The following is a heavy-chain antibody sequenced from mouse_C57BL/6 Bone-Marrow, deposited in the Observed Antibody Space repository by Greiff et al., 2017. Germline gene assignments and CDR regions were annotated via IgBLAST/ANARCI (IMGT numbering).Heavy chain of an antibody. CDR3: ARNHYGSRSWAY. CDR2: IDPSDSST. V-gene: IGHV1-50*01. Sequence: QVQLQQSGAELVKPGASVKLSCKASGYTFTSYWMQWVKQRPGQGLEWIGEIDPSDSSTNYNQKFKGKATLTVDQSSSTAYMQLSSLTSEDCAIYYCARNHYGSRSWAYWDQGTTPTVTS. D-gene: IGHD1-1*01. J-gene: IGHJ2*01. CDR1: GYTFTSYW.